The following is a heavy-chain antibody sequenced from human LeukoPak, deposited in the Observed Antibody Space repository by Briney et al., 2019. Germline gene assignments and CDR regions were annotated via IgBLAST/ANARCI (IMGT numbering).Heavy chain of an antibody. D-gene: IGHD3-22*01. J-gene: IGHJ4*02. Sequence: ASVKVSCKASGYTFTGYYMHWVRQAPGQGLEWMGWINPNSGGTNYAQKFQGRVTMTRDTSISTAYMELSRLRSDDTAVYYCARGNYYDSSGLSYWGQGTLVTVSS. CDR3: ARGNYYDSSGLSY. V-gene: IGHV1-2*02. CDR2: INPNSGGT. CDR1: GYTFTGYY.